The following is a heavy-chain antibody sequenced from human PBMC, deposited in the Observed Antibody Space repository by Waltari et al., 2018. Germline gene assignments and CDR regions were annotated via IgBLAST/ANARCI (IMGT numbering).Heavy chain of an antibody. V-gene: IGHV4-30-4*08. CDR3: ARLEVRGVISTWVDAFDI. CDR2: IYFSGSI. Sequence: QVQLQESGPGLVKPSQTLSLTCTVSGGSIISGDYYWSWIRQPPGKGLEWIGYIYFSGSIYYNPSLKSRVTRSVDTSKNQCSLKLNSVTAADTAVYYCARLEVRGVISTWVDAFDIWGQGTMVTVSS. D-gene: IGHD3-10*01. J-gene: IGHJ3*02. CDR1: GGSIISGDYY.